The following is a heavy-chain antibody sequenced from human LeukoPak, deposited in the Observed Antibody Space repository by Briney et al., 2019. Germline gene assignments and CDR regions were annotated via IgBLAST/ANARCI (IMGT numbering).Heavy chain of an antibody. D-gene: IGHD3-16*01. J-gene: IGHJ4*02. CDR1: GYTFTGYY. CDR3: ARGSRGESNFNY. Sequence: SVKVSCKASGYTFTGYYMHWVRQAPGQGLEWMGGIIPIFGTANYAQKFQGRVTITADESTSTAYMELSSLRSEDTAVYYCARGSRGESNFNYWGQGTLVTVSS. V-gene: IGHV1-69*13. CDR2: IIPIFGTA.